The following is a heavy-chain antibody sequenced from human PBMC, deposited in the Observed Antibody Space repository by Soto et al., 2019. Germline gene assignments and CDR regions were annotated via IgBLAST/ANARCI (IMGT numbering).Heavy chain of an antibody. CDR3: ARGPGGIVVVPAAPLQTDFDY. Sequence: QVQLQQWGAGLLKPSETLSLTCAVYGGSFSGYYWSWIRQPPGKGLEWIGEINHSGSTNYNPSLKSRVTISVDTSKNQFSLKLSSVTAADTAVYYCARGPGGIVVVPAAPLQTDFDYWGQGTLVTVSS. CDR2: INHSGST. J-gene: IGHJ4*02. D-gene: IGHD2-2*01. V-gene: IGHV4-34*01. CDR1: GGSFSGYY.